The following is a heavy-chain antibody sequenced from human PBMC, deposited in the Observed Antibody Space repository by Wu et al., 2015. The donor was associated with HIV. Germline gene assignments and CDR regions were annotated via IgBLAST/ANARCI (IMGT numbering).Heavy chain of an antibody. CDR2: IIPAVGP. D-gene: IGHD4-17*01. Sequence: VQLLQSGPELKKPGSSLKVSCRASGANFTSSGLNWVRQASGQGFEWMGGIIPAVGPNRAQKFGDRVTITADEVTSTVFMEVRSLTSEDTAIYFCATRQSVTTAMEFLGLMSIWGQGTMVIVSS. CDR1: GANFTSSG. V-gene: IGHV1-69*12. CDR3: ATRQSVTTAMEFLGLMSI. J-gene: IGHJ3*02.